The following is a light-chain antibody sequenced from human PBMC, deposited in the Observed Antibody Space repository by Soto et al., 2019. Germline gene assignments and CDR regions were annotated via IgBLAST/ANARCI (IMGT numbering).Light chain of an antibody. CDR3: QQYGNSPYT. J-gene: IGKJ2*01. Sequence: EIVLTQSPATLSLSPGERATLSCGASQRVSSSYLAWYQQKPGLAPRLLIYGASSRATGIPDRFSGSGSGTDFTLTISRLEPEDFAVYYCQQYGNSPYTFGQGTKLEIK. CDR1: QRVSSSY. CDR2: GAS. V-gene: IGKV3D-20*01.